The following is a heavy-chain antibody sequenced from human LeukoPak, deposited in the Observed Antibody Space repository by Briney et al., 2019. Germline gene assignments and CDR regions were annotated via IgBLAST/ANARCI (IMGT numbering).Heavy chain of an antibody. CDR2: IYPGDSDT. CDR3: ARHVDSTGTKMDF. D-gene: IGHD3-22*01. V-gene: IGHV5-51*01. J-gene: IGHJ4*02. Sequence: GESLKISCNSSGYIYTSYWIGWVRQMPGKGLEWMGIIYPGDSDTKYSPSFQGQVTMSVDKSISTAYLQWSSLKASDTAMYFCARHVDSTGTKMDFWGQGTLVTVSS. CDR1: GYIYTSYW.